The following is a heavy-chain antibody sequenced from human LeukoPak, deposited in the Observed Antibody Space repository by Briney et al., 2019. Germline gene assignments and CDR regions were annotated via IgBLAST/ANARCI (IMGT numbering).Heavy chain of an antibody. CDR2: MNPNSGGT. J-gene: IGHJ5*02. Sequence: GASVKVSCKASGYTLTGYYMRLVRQAPGHGLEWMGWMNPNSGGTKYAQKFQGRVTMTRDTSISTAYMELSRLRSDDTAMYYCARDKLGLGELSLYDQWGQGTLVTVFS. V-gene: IGHV1-2*02. CDR1: GYTLTGYY. D-gene: IGHD3-16*02. CDR3: ARDKLGLGELSLYDQ.